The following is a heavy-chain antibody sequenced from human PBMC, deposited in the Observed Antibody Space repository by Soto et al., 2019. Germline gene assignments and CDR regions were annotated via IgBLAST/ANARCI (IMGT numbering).Heavy chain of an antibody. CDR2: VYYTGGT. V-gene: IGHV4-59*08. J-gene: IGHJ6*02. CDR1: SGPSSSHN. Sequence: QVHVQQSGPGLVKPSETLSLSCTVSSGPSSSHNWGWIRQPPGRGLEWIGYVYYTGGTSYNPSLKSRVTISAATSNNHNSLTLSSVTAADTAVYYCVRQGIDYLHGLVDVWGQGTTVSVSS. D-gene: IGHD1-26*01. CDR3: VRQGIDYLHGLVDV.